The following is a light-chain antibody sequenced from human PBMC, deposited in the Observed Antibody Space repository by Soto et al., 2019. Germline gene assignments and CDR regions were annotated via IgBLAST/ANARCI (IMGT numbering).Light chain of an antibody. V-gene: IGLV1-44*01. J-gene: IGLJ1*01. CDR1: SSNIGGNT. CDR2: SND. CDR3: ATWDGSLNGYV. Sequence: QSVLTQAPSASGTPGQRVTISCSGSSSNIGGNTVNWYQQFPGTAPKLLIYSNDQRPSGVPDRVSGSKSGTSASLAISGLQSEDEADYYCATWDGSLNGYVFGTGTKLTVL.